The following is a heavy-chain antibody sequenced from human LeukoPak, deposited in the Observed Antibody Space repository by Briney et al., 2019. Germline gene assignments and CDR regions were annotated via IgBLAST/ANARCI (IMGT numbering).Heavy chain of an antibody. V-gene: IGHV3-7*01. CDR2: IKQDGSEK. CDR3: ARDPYYDILTGYSFWFDP. D-gene: IGHD3-9*01. Sequence: GGSLRLSCAASGFTFSSYWMSWVRQAPGKGLEWVANIKQDGSEKYYVDSVKGRFTISRDNAKNSLYLQMNSLGAEDTAVYYCARDPYYDILTGYSFWFDPWGQGTLVTVSS. CDR1: GFTFSSYW. J-gene: IGHJ5*02.